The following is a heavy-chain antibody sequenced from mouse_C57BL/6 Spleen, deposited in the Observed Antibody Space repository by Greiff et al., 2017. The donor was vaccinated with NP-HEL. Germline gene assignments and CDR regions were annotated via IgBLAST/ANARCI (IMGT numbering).Heavy chain of an antibody. CDR1: GYTFTSYW. CDR2: IDPSDSYT. Sequence: QVQLQQSGAELVRPGTSVKLSCKASGYTFTSYWMHWVKQRPGQGLEWIGVIDPSDSYTNYNQKFKGKATLTVDTSSSTAYMRLSSLTSEDSAVYYCARRGDRYFDVWGTGTTVTVSS. D-gene: IGHD3-3*01. J-gene: IGHJ1*03. CDR3: ARRGDRYFDV. V-gene: IGHV1-59*01.